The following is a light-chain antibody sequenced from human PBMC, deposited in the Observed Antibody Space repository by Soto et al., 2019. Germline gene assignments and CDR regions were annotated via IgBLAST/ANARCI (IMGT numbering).Light chain of an antibody. Sequence: EIVLTQSPGTLSLSPGERATLSCRASQSVGSNYLAWYQQKPGQAPRLLIFAASSRFSGIPDRFSGSGSGSDFTLTISRLEPEDFAVYYCQQYGTSPWTFGQGTKVEIK. J-gene: IGKJ1*01. CDR2: AAS. CDR3: QQYGTSPWT. CDR1: QSVGSNY. V-gene: IGKV3-20*01.